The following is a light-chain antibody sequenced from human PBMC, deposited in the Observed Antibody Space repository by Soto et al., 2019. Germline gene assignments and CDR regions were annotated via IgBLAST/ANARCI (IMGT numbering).Light chain of an antibody. CDR3: CSYGGGNNFYV. Sequence: QSALTQPPSASGSPGQSVTISCTGTSSDIGTNDYVSWYQHLPDKAPKLIIYEVSKRPSGVPYRFSGSKSGNTASLTVSGLQAEYEGDYYCCSYGGGNNFYVFGTGTKLTVL. J-gene: IGLJ1*01. V-gene: IGLV2-8*01. CDR2: EVS. CDR1: SSDIGTNDY.